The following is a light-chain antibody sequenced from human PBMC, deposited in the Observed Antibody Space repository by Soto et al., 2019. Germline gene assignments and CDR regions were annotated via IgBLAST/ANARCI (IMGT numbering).Light chain of an antibody. J-gene: IGLJ3*02. CDR3: RSYTSTVTWV. CDR2: GIS. CDR1: NKDIGLHDF. Sequence: QSALTQPASVSGSPGQSITISFTGTNKDIGLHDFVSWHQQHPGKAPQFIIYGISNRPSGVSNRCSGSKSGNTASLTISGLQVDDEDHYYCRSYTSTVTWVFGGGTKLTVL. V-gene: IGLV2-14*01.